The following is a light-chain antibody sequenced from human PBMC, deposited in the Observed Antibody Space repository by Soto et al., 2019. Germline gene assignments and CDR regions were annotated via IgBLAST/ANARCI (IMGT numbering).Light chain of an antibody. CDR3: HQYGSSPYT. V-gene: IGKV3-20*01. J-gene: IGKJ2*01. CDR2: GAS. Sequence: EIVLTQSPGTLTLSPGERATLSCRASQSVSSSYLAWYQQKPGQAPRLLIYGASSRATGIPDRFSGSGSGTDFALTINRLELEDFAVYYCHQYGSSPYTFGQGTKLEI. CDR1: QSVSSSY.